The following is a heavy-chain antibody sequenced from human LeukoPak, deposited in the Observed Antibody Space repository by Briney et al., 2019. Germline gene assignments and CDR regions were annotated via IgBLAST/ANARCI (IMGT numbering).Heavy chain of an antibody. J-gene: IGHJ4*02. CDR3: ARSVTIFGVATLGY. D-gene: IGHD3-3*01. Sequence: ASVKVSCKASGYTFTSYYMHWVRQAPGQGLEWMGLINPTGGSTGYAQKFQGRVTMTRDMSTSTIYMELSSLRSDDTAVYYCARSVTIFGVATLGYWGQGTPVTVSS. V-gene: IGHV1-46*01. CDR1: GYTFTSYY. CDR2: INPTGGST.